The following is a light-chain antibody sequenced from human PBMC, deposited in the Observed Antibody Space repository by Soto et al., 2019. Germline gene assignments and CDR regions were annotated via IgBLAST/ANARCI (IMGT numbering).Light chain of an antibody. CDR3: QQRLSWPIT. Sequence: EIVLTQSPGTLSFSPGERATLSCRTSQSVSSDFLSWYQQKPGQAPRLLIYGGSYRATGIPDRFSGSGSGTDYTLTISSLEPEDFAVYYCQQRLSWPITFGQGTRLEI. V-gene: IGKV3D-20*02. CDR2: GGS. J-gene: IGKJ5*01. CDR1: QSVSSDF.